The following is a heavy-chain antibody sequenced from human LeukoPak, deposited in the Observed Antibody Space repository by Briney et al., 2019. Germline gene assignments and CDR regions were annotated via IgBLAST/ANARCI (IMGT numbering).Heavy chain of an antibody. D-gene: IGHD2-15*01. CDR2: ISNSGST. J-gene: IGHJ6*03. CDR3: GRDALVGYFSYYYMDV. V-gene: IGHV4-59*11. CDR1: GGSISRHY. Sequence: PSETLSLTCTVSGGSISRHYWTWLRQSPVKGLEWLGDISNSGSTSYNPSLKSRVTISIDTSKNQFSLKLSSVTAADTAVYYCGRDALVGYFSYYYMDVWGKGTTVTVYS.